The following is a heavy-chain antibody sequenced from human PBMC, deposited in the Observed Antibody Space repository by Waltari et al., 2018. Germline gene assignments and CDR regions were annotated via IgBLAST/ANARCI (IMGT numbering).Heavy chain of an antibody. D-gene: IGHD6-13*01. CDR2: IIPIFGTA. V-gene: IGHV1-69*13. CDR3: ATPRTGIAAAGLDY. CDR1: GGTFSSYA. J-gene: IGHJ4*02. Sequence: QVQLVQSGAEVKKPGSSVKVSCKASGGTFSSYAISWVRQAPGQGLEWMGGIIPIFGTANYAQKFQGRGTITADESTSTAYMELSSLRSEDTAGYYCATPRTGIAAAGLDYWGQGTLVTVSS.